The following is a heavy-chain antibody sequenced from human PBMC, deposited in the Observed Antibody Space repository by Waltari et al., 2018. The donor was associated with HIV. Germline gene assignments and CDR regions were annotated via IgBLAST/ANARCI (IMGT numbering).Heavy chain of an antibody. J-gene: IGHJ5*02. CDR3: ARDPTGHDSGDYGASYNWFEP. D-gene: IGHD4-17*01. CDR2: IIPIFGMT. V-gene: IGHV1-69*01. Sequence: QVQLVQSGAEVKKPGSSVKVSCKASGGTFSNYAIGWVRQAPGQGLEWMGGIIPIFGMTDYAQKFQGRVTITADESTSTAYMELSSLTSEDTAVYYCARDPTGHDSGDYGASYNWFEPWGQGTPVTVSS. CDR1: GGTFSNYA.